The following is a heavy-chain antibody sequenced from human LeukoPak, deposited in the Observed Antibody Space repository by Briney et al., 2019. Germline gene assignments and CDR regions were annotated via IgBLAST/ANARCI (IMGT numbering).Heavy chain of an antibody. CDR3: ARLITMVRGVILYYFDY. CDR2: IYYSGST. CDR1: DYSISSGYY. D-gene: IGHD3-10*01. J-gene: IGHJ4*02. V-gene: IGHV4-38-2*02. Sequence: SETLSLTCTVSDYSISSGYYWGWIRQPPGKGLEWIGSIYYSGSTYYNPSLKSRVTISVDTSKNQFSLKLSSVTAADTAVYYCARLITMVRGVILYYFDYWGQGTLVTVSS.